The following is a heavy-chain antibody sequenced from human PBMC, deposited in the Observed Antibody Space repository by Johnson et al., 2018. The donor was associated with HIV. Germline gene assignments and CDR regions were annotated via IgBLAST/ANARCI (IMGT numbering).Heavy chain of an antibody. V-gene: IGHV3-7*01. CDR2: IKHDASEI. CDR3: AKGSYDVWGGYLLDAFDM. J-gene: IGHJ3*02. D-gene: IGHD3-3*01. CDR1: GFTFSNYW. Sequence: VQLVESGGGLVQPGGSLRLSCAASGFTFSNYWMSWVRQAPGKGLEWVANIKHDASEISYVDSVEGRFTISRDNSKITLYLQMSSLRVEDTAVYYCAKGSYDVWGGYLLDAFDMWCQGTMVTVSS.